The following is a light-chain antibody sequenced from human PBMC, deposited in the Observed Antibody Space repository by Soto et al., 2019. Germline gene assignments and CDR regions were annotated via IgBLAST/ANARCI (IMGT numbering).Light chain of an antibody. CDR1: SSDVGGYNY. V-gene: IGLV2-14*01. J-gene: IGLJ2*01. CDR3: SSYTSSSTVV. CDR2: DVS. Sequence: QSALTQPASVSGSPGQSITISCTGTSSDVGGYNYVSWYQQHPGKAPKLMIYDVSNRPSGVSNRFSGSKSGNTASLTISGLQAADEDDYYCSSYTSSSTVVCGGGTKLTVL.